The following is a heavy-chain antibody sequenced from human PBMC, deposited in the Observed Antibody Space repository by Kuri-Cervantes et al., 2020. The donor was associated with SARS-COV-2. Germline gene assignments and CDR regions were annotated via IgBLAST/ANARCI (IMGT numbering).Heavy chain of an antibody. Sequence: GESLKISCAASGITFSSYAMSWVRQAPGKGLEWVSAISGSGGSTYYADSVKGRFTISRDNSKNTLYLQMNSLRAEDTAVYYCAKDEGDIVVVPAATGYWGQGTLVTVSS. CDR3: AKDEGDIVVVPAATGY. CDR1: GITFSSYA. V-gene: IGHV3-23*01. D-gene: IGHD2-2*01. CDR2: ISGSGGST. J-gene: IGHJ4*02.